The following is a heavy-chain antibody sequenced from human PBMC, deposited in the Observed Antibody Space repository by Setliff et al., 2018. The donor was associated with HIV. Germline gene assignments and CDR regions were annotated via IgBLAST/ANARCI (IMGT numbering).Heavy chain of an antibody. J-gene: IGHJ4*02. D-gene: IGHD5-18*01. V-gene: IGHV1-24*01. Sequence: ASVKVSCKASGYTLTGYYMHWVRLAPGLGLEWMGGFDPEDGEAIYAQKFQGRVIMTEDTSTDTAYMELSSLTSGDAAVYYCATRTRWIQLSFDGIFDYWGQGTPVTVSS. CDR1: GYTLTGYY. CDR3: ATRTRWIQLSFDGIFDY. CDR2: FDPEDGEA.